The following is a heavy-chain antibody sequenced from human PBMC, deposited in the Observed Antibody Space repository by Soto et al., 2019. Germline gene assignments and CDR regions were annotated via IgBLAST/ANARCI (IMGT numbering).Heavy chain of an antibody. V-gene: IGHV1-18*04. CDR3: ARDNRYFDWSVSDYGMDV. Sequence: ASVKVSCKASGYTFTSYGISWVRQAPGQGLEWMGWISAYNGNTNYAQKPQGRVTMTTDTSTGTAYMELRSLRSDDTAVYYCARDNRYFDWSVSDYGMDVWGQGTTVTVSS. CDR1: GYTFTSYG. D-gene: IGHD3-9*01. CDR2: ISAYNGNT. J-gene: IGHJ6*02.